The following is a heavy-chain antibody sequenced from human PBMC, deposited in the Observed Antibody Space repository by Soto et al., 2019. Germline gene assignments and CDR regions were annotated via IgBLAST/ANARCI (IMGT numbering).Heavy chain of an antibody. J-gene: IGHJ6*02. CDR3: ARDLKVVPAAIRGDYYYYGMDV. D-gene: IGHD2-2*02. CDR2: INAGNGNT. CDR1: GYTFTSYA. Sequence: ASVKVSCKASGYTFTSYAMHWVRQAPGQRLEWMGWINAGNGNTKYSQKFQGRVTITRDTSASTAYMELSSPRSEDTAVFYCARDLKVVPAAIRGDYYYYGMDVWGQGTTVTVSS. V-gene: IGHV1-3*01.